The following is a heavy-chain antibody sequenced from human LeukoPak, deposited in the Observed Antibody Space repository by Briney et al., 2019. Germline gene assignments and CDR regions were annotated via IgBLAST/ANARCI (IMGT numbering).Heavy chain of an antibody. CDR1: GFTVSSNE. CDR3: ARDPYSGTYGNTYYYYMDV. J-gene: IGHJ6*03. CDR2: ISGGST. D-gene: IGHD1-26*01. V-gene: IGHV3-38-3*01. Sequence: GGSLRLSCAASGFTVSSNEMSWVRQAPGKGLEWVSSISGGSTYYADSRKGRFTISRDNARNSLYLQMNSLRVEDTAVYYCARDPYSGTYGNTYYYYMDVWGKGTTVTISS.